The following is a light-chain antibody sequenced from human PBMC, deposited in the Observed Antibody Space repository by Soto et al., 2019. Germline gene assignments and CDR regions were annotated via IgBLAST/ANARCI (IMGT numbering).Light chain of an antibody. V-gene: IGKV3-15*01. Sequence: EIVMTQSPATLSVSPGERATLSCRASQSVRTKLAWYQQKPGQAPRLLIYGASTRATGIPARFSGSGSGTDFTLTISSLQSEDFAVYYCQEYNNWPSMYTFGQGTKREIK. CDR3: QEYNNWPSMYT. CDR1: QSVRTK. CDR2: GAS. J-gene: IGKJ2*01.